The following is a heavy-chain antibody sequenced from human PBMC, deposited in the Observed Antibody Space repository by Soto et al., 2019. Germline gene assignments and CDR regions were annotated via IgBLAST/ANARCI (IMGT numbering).Heavy chain of an antibody. V-gene: IGHV1-18*01. D-gene: IGHD2-2*01. J-gene: IGHJ4*02. Sequence: VQLVQSGAEVKKPGASVKVSCKASGYTFASYAISWMRQAPGQGLEWMGWISAYNGNTNYAQKLQGKVTMTTATPTSTAYMALRSLRSNATVVNSCAREPPPPAYWGPGTLVTVSS. CDR3: AREPPPPAY. CDR2: ISAYNGNT. CDR1: GYTFASYA.